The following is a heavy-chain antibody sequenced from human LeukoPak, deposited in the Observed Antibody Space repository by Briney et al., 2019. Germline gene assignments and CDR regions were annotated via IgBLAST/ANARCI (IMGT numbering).Heavy chain of an antibody. Sequence: ASVKVSCKASGYTFTSYDINWVRQAPRQGLEWMGWISAYNGNTNYAQKLQGRVTMTTDTSTSTAYMELRSLRSDDTAVYYCAKEGAFPPGFDYWGQGTLVTVSS. J-gene: IGHJ4*02. CDR3: AKEGAFPPGFDY. D-gene: IGHD2-21*01. CDR2: ISAYNGNT. CDR1: GYTFTSYD. V-gene: IGHV1-18*01.